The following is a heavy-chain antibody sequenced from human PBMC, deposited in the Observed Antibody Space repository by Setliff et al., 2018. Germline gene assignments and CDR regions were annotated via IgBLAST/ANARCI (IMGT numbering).Heavy chain of an antibody. CDR1: GFTFKNYG. CDR3: ARSYNFWSGPALDV. J-gene: IGHJ6*04. Sequence: PGGSLRLSCVASGFTFKNYGMNWVRQAPGRGLEWLSYITGSSSVIHYADSVKGRFTISRDNARNSLYLQINSLRAEDTAVYYCARSYNFWSGPALDVWGKGTTVTVSS. V-gene: IGHV3-48*01. D-gene: IGHD3-3*01. CDR2: ITGSSSVI.